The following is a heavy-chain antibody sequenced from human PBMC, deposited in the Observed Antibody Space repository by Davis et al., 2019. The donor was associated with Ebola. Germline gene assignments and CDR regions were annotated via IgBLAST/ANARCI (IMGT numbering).Heavy chain of an antibody. V-gene: IGHV3-74*01. Sequence: GESLKISCAASGFTFSSYWMHWVRQVPGKGLVWVSRINSDGSSTSYADSVKGRFTISRDNAKNTLYLQMNSLRAEDTAVYYCARDFWSGSWFDPWGQGTLVTVSS. CDR3: ARDFWSGSWFDP. CDR2: INSDGSST. J-gene: IGHJ5*02. CDR1: GFTFSSYW. D-gene: IGHD3-3*01.